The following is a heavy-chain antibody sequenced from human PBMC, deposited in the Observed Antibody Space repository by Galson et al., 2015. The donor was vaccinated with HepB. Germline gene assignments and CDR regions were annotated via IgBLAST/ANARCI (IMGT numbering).Heavy chain of an antibody. D-gene: IGHD3-10*01. CDR2: IGSSSSTI. CDR3: ARVPHELWFGGGPYGMDV. J-gene: IGHJ6*02. Sequence: SLRLSCAASGFTFSSYSMNWVRQAPGKGLEWVSYIGSSSSTIYYADSVKGRFTISRDNAKNSLYLQMNSLRAEDTAVYYCARVPHELWFGGGPYGMDVWGQGTTVTVSS. V-gene: IGHV3-48*04. CDR1: GFTFSSYS.